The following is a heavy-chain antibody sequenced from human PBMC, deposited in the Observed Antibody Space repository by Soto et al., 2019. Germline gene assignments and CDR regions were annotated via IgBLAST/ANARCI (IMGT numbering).Heavy chain of an antibody. CDR3: ARDRGGYSGYDWYYYGMDV. V-gene: IGHV4-59*01. CDR1: GGPISSYY. D-gene: IGHD5-12*01. J-gene: IGHJ6*02. CDR2: IYYSGST. Sequence: SETLSLTCTVSGGPISSYYWSWIRQPPGKGLEWIGYIYYSGSTNYNPSLKSRVTISVDTSKNQFSLKLSSVTAADTAVYYCARDRGGYSGYDWYYYGMDVWGQGTTVTVSS.